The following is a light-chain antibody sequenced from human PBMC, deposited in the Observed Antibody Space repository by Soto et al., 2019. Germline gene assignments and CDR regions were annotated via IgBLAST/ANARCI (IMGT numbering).Light chain of an antibody. Sequence: DIQMTQSPSSLSASVGDRVTITCRASQSVRNNLNWYQQKPGKAPKLLIHTASTLQSGVPSRFSGSGSGTDFTLTISNLQPEAFATYYCQQSYRTPLTFGQGAKLEIK. CDR3: QQSYRTPLT. CDR1: QSVRNN. CDR2: TAS. V-gene: IGKV1-39*01. J-gene: IGKJ2*01.